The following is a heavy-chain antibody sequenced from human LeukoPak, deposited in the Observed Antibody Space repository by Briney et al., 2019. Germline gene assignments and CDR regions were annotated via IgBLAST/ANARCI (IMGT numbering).Heavy chain of an antibody. CDR2: INPSGGST. CDR1: GYTFTSYY. Sequence: ASVKVSCKASGYTFTSYYMHWVRQAPGQGLEWMGIINPSGGSTSYAQKFQGRVTMTRDMSTSTVYMELSSLRSEDTAVYYCARVEMGTMIGGPWDQGTLVTVSS. J-gene: IGHJ4*02. CDR3: ARVEMGTMIGGP. V-gene: IGHV1-46*01. D-gene: IGHD3-22*01.